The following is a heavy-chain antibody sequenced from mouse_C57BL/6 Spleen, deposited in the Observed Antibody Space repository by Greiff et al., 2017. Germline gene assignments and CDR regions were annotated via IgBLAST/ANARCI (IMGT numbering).Heavy chain of an antibody. J-gene: IGHJ3*01. CDR1: GFTFSDYG. CDR2: ISSGSSTI. V-gene: IGHV5-17*01. Sequence: VQLKESGGGLVKPGGSLKLSCAASGFTFSDYGMHWVRQAPEKGLEWVAYISSGSSTIYYADTVKGRFTISRDNAKNTLFLQMTRLRSEDTAMYYCARPYYYGSSNDWFAYWGQGTLVTVSA. D-gene: IGHD1-1*01. CDR3: ARPYYYGSSNDWFAY.